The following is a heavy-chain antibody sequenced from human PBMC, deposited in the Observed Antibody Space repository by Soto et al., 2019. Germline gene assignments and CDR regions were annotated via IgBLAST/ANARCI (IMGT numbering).Heavy chain of an antibody. Sequence: EVQLVESGGGLVQPGGSLRVSCAASGFTFGSYWMNWVRQAPGKGLVWVSRIDSDGSSTTYADSVKGRFNTSRDNAKNTLYLQMSSLRVGGTAVYYCARGRPYGMDVWGQGTTVTVSS. V-gene: IGHV3-74*01. CDR3: ARGRPYGMDV. J-gene: IGHJ6*02. CDR2: IDSDGSST. CDR1: GFTFGSYW.